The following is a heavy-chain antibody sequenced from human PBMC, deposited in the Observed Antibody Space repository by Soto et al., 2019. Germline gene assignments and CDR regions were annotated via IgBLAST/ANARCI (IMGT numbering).Heavy chain of an antibody. CDR3: AKDHMRYSSSWTLDY. D-gene: IGHD6-13*01. Sequence: QVQLVESGGGVVQPGRSLRLSCAASGFTFSSYGMHWVRQAPGKGLEWVAVISYDGSNKYYADSVKGRFTISRDNSKNTLYLQMNSLRAEDTAVYYCAKDHMRYSSSWTLDYWGQGTLVTVSS. CDR1: GFTFSSYG. V-gene: IGHV3-30*18. CDR2: ISYDGSNK. J-gene: IGHJ4*02.